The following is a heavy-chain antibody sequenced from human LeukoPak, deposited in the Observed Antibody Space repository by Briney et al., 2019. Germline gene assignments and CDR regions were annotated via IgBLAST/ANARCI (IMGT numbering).Heavy chain of an antibody. CDR3: ARLTRLSTSPDRYYLDY. D-gene: IGHD6-6*01. Sequence: SVKVSCKASGGTFNSYAISWVRQAPGQGLDWMGRIIPILGIVNYAQKFQGRVTITADKSTSTAYMELSSLRSEDTAVYYCARLTRLSTSPDRYYLDYWGQGTLVTVSS. J-gene: IGHJ4*02. V-gene: IGHV1-69*04. CDR2: IIPILGIV. CDR1: GGTFNSYA.